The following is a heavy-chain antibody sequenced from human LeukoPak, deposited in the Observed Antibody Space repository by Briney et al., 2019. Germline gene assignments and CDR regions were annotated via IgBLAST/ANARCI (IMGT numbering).Heavy chain of an antibody. CDR1: GFIFSSYS. J-gene: IGHJ5*02. CDR2: INPAGTST. Sequence: GGSLRLSCAASGFIFSSYSMNWVRQAPGKGLEWVSSINPAGTSTFHADSVKGRITISRDNTENSLYMQMDSLRDEDTAVYYCVRDFLGESGAGGPWGQGTLVTVSS. D-gene: IGHD3-10*01. CDR3: VRDFLGESGAGGP. V-gene: IGHV3-21*01.